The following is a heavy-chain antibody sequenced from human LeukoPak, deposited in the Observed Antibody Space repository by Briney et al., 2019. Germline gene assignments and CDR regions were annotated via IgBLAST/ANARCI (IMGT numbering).Heavy chain of an antibody. CDR2: IYPGDSDT. V-gene: IGHV5-51*01. J-gene: IGHJ4*02. CDR3: ARHSSWSSVTTPFDY. CDR1: GYTFTGYY. Sequence: KVSCKASGYTFTGYYMHWVRQMPGKGLEWMGIIYPGDSDTRYSPSFQGQVTISADKSISTAYLQWSSLEASDTAIYYCARHSSWSSVTTPFDYWGQGTLVTVSS. D-gene: IGHD4-17*01.